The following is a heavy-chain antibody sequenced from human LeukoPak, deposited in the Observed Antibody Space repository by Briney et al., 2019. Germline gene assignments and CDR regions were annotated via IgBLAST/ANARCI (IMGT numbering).Heavy chain of an antibody. Sequence: SETLSLTCTVSGGSISSSDYYWGWIRQPPGKGLEWIGSMYYSGSTYYNPSLKSRVTISVDTSKNQFSLNLASVTAADTAVYYCSRESGPFSPFGHWGQGTLVAVTS. D-gene: IGHD1-26*01. J-gene: IGHJ4*02. CDR2: MYYSGST. V-gene: IGHV4-39*07. CDR1: GGSISSSDYY. CDR3: SRESGPFSPFGH.